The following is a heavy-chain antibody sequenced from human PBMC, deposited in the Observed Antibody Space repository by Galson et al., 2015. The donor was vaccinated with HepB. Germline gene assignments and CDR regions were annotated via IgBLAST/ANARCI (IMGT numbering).Heavy chain of an antibody. CDR1: GFTFSSYG. J-gene: IGHJ4*02. Sequence: SLRLSCAASGFTFSSYGMHWVRQAPGKGLEWVAFIRYDGSNKYYADSVKGRFTISRDNSKNTLYLQMNSLRAEDTAVYYCAKDSGSHYPTYYFDYWGQGTLVTVSS. CDR2: IRYDGSNK. V-gene: IGHV3-30*02. D-gene: IGHD1-26*01. CDR3: AKDSGSHYPTYYFDY.